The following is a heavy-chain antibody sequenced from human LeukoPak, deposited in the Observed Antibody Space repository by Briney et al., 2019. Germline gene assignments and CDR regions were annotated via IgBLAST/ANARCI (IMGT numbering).Heavy chain of an antibody. CDR3: ARDPGSGWSSGWFDP. Sequence: PGGSLRLSCAASGFTFSSYWMSWVRQAPGKGLEWVANINQDGSEKYYVDSVKGRFTISRDNAKNSLYLQMNSLRAEDTAVYYCARDPGSGWSSGWFDPWGQGTLVTVSS. J-gene: IGHJ5*02. V-gene: IGHV3-7*01. CDR2: INQDGSEK. CDR1: GFTFSSYW. D-gene: IGHD6-19*01.